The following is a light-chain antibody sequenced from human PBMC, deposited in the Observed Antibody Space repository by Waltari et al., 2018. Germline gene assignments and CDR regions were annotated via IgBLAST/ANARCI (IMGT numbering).Light chain of an antibody. CDR3: QQYNCYPVA. J-gene: IGKJ2*01. CDR1: QSISTR. V-gene: IGKV1-5*03. CDR2: AAS. Sequence: DIQMTQSPSTLSASVGDRFTITCRASQSISTRVAWYQQKPGKAPKLLIYAASNLESGVPSRFGGSGYGTEFTLTISSLQPDDFAIYYCQQYNCYPVAFGQGTKLDIK.